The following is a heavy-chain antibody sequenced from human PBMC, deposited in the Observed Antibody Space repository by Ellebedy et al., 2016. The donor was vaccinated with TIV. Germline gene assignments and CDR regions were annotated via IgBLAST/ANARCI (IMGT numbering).Heavy chain of an antibody. CDR2: IYHSGST. D-gene: IGHD1-7*01. CDR1: GYSISSGYY. CDR3: ARDRTGTSFDY. Sequence: SETLSLTCTVSGYSISSGYYWGWIRPPPGKGLEWIGSIYHSGSTYYNPSLKSRVTISVDTSKNQFSLKLRSVTAADTAVYYCARDRTGTSFDYWGQGTLVNVSS. J-gene: IGHJ4*02. V-gene: IGHV4-38-2*02.